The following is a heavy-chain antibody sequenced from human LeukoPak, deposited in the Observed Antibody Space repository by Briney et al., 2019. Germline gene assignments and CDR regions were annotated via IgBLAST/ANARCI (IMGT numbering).Heavy chain of an antibody. J-gene: IGHJ4*02. Sequence: AGGSLRLSCTVSGLRFSTYAMSWVRQAPGKGLEWVSSISGSGGSTYYADSVKGRFTVSRDNSKNTGDLELNSLRAEDRAIYFCAKGGQNFDFWRFDYWGQGTLVTVSS. CDR2: ISGSGGST. V-gene: IGHV3-23*01. D-gene: IGHD3-3*01. CDR3: AKGGQNFDFWRFDY. CDR1: GLRFSTYA.